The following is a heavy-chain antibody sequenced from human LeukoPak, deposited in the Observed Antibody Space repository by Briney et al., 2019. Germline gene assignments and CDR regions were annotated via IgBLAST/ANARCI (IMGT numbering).Heavy chain of an antibody. D-gene: IGHD3-22*01. J-gene: IGHJ3*02. V-gene: IGHV1-18*01. Sequence: GNTNYAQKLQGRVTMTTDTSTSTAYMELRSLRSDDTAVYYCARDPIRITMIVVPRWAFDIWGQGTMVTVSS. CDR2: GNT. CDR3: ARDPIRITMIVVPRWAFDI.